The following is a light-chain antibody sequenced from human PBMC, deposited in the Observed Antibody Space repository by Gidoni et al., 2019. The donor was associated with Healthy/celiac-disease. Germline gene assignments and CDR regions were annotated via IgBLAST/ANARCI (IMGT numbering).Light chain of an antibody. CDR1: QSVSSSY. J-gene: IGKJ1*01. V-gene: IGKV3-20*01. CDR3: QQYGSSRMT. Sequence: EIVLPQSPGTLSLSPGERATLSCRASQSVSSSYLAWYQQKPGQAPRLLIYCASSRATGIPDRFSGSGSGTDFTLTISRLEPEDFAVYYCQQYGSSRMTFGQGTKVEIK. CDR2: CAS.